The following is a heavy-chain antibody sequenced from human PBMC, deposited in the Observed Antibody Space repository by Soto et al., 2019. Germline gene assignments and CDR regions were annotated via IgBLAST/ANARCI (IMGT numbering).Heavy chain of an antibody. CDR2: IYYSGST. Sequence: SETLSLTCTVSGGSISSGGYYWSWIRQHPGKGLEWIGYIYYSGSTYYNPSLKSRVTISVDTSKNQFSLKLSSVTAADTAVYYCARSLWPNYSGSGSYGGMDVWGQGTTVTVSS. V-gene: IGHV4-31*03. D-gene: IGHD3-10*01. CDR3: ARSLWPNYSGSGSYGGMDV. J-gene: IGHJ6*02. CDR1: GGSISSGGYY.